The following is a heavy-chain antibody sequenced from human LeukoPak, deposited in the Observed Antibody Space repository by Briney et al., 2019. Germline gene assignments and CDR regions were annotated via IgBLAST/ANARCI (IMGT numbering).Heavy chain of an antibody. D-gene: IGHD7-27*01. CDR1: GFSFSIYA. V-gene: IGHV3-23*01. CDR3: AKVQLGIGIDY. Sequence: GGSLRLSCAASGFSFSIYAVSWVRQAPGKGLEWVSGISDGGSRTYYADSVKGRFTISRDDSKNTLYLQMSSLRAEDTAVYYCAKVQLGIGIDYWGQGTLVTVSS. CDR2: ISDGGSRT. J-gene: IGHJ4*02.